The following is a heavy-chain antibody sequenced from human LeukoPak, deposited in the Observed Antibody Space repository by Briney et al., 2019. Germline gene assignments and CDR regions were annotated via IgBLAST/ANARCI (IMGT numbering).Heavy chain of an antibody. Sequence: GGSLRLSCAASGFTFSSYSMNWVRQAPGKGLEWVSPNSSSSSYIYYADSVKGRFTISRDNSKNTLYLQMNSLRAEDTAVYYCASGAPHYGMDVWGQGTTVTVSS. J-gene: IGHJ6*02. D-gene: IGHD3-16*01. CDR3: ASGAPHYGMDV. CDR1: GFTFSSYS. CDR2: NSSSSSYI. V-gene: IGHV3-21*04.